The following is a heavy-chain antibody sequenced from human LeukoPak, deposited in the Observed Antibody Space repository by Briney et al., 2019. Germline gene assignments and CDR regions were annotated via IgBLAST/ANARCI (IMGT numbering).Heavy chain of an antibody. Sequence: PGGSLRLSCAASGFTFNSYWMSWVRQAPGKGLEWVANIKQDGSEKYYVDSVKGRFTISRDNAKNSLYLQINSLRAEDTAVYYCARVRRVVVITLTSGAFDIWGQGTMVTVSS. CDR2: IKQDGSEK. CDR3: ARVRRVVVITLTSGAFDI. D-gene: IGHD3-22*01. CDR1: GFTFNSYW. V-gene: IGHV3-7*01. J-gene: IGHJ3*02.